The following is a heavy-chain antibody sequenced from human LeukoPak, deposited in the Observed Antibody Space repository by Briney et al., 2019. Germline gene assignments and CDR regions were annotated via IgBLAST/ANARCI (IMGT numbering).Heavy chain of an antibody. Sequence: GGSLRLSCAASGFTFSSYAMHWVRQAPGKGLEWVAVISYDGSNKYYADSVKGRFTISRDNSKNTLYLQMNSLRAEDTAVYYCARDLAYYYDSNPFDYWGQGTLVTVSS. D-gene: IGHD3-22*01. CDR3: ARDLAYYYDSNPFDY. CDR1: GFTFSSYA. CDR2: ISYDGSNK. V-gene: IGHV3-30*04. J-gene: IGHJ4*02.